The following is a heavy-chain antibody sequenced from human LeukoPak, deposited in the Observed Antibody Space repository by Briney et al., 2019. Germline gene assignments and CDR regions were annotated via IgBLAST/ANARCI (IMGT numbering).Heavy chain of an antibody. J-gene: IGHJ3*02. Sequence: SETLSLTCAVSGYSISSGYYWGWIRQPPGKGLEWIGSIYHSGSTYYNPSLKSRVTISVDTSKNQFSLKLSSVTAADTAVYYCASQPSGPDALDIWGQGTMVTVSS. CDR1: GYSISSGYY. CDR3: ASQPSGPDALDI. CDR2: IYHSGST. D-gene: IGHD3-10*01. V-gene: IGHV4-38-2*01.